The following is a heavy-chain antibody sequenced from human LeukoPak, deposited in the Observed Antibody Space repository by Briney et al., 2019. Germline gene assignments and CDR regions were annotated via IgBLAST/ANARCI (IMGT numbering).Heavy chain of an antibody. CDR1: GGSVSSGSYY. CDR3: ARNILWFGELLSY. Sequence: SETLSLTCTVSGGSVSSGSYYWGWIRQPPGKGLEWIGSIYYSGSTYYNPSLKSRVTISVDTSKNQFSLKLSSVTAADTAVYYCARNILWFGELLSYWGQGTLVTVSS. J-gene: IGHJ4*02. CDR2: IYYSGST. V-gene: IGHV4-39*01. D-gene: IGHD3-10*01.